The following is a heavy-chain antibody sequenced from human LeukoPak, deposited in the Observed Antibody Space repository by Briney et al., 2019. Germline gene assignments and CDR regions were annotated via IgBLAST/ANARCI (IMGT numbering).Heavy chain of an antibody. CDR3: AKDTRWFAVRGVIRYFDY. Sequence: GGSLRLSCAASGITFSSYAMHWVRQAPGKGLEWVAVISYDGSNKYYADSVKGRFTISRDNSKNTLYLQMNSLRAEDTAVYYCAKDTRWFAVRGVIRYFDYWGQGTLVTVSS. CDR1: GITFSSYA. D-gene: IGHD3-10*01. J-gene: IGHJ4*02. CDR2: ISYDGSNK. V-gene: IGHV3-30*04.